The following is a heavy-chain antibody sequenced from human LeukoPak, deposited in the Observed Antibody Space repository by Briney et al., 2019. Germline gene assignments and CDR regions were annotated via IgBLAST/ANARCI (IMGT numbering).Heavy chain of an antibody. V-gene: IGHV3-73*01. J-gene: IGHJ4*02. CDR2: IRSKANSYAT. Sequence: GGSLRLSCAASGFTFSGSAMHWVRQASGKGLEWVGRIRSKANSYATAYAASVKGRFTISRDDSKNTAYLQMNSLKTEDTAVYYCTRRFDYYGSGTEDYWGQGTLVTVSS. D-gene: IGHD3-10*01. CDR3: TRRFDYYGSGTEDY. CDR1: GFTFSGSA.